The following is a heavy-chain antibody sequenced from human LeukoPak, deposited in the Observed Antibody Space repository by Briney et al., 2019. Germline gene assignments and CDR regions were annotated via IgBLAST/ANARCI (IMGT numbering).Heavy chain of an antibody. CDR1: GYSFTGYW. CDR3: ARFYGTVVTAIRGDYYFDY. V-gene: IGHV5-51*01. CDR2: IYPGDSDV. D-gene: IGHD2-21*02. Sequence: GESLKISCNGSGYSFTGYWIAWVRQMPGKGLEWMGIIYPGDSDVRYSPSFQGQVTISADRSIGTAYLRWSSLKASDTVMYYCARFYGTVVTAIRGDYYFDYWGQGALVTVSS. J-gene: IGHJ4*02.